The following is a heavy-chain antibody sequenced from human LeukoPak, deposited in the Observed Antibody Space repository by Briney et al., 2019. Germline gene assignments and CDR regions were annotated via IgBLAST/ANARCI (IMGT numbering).Heavy chain of an antibody. CDR1: DGSISSYY. J-gene: IGHJ4*02. Sequence: PSETLSLTCTVSDGSISSYYWSWIRQPPGKGLEWIGYIYYSGSTNYNPSLKSRVTISVDTSKNQFSLKLSSVTAADTAVYYCTGSVAGTGADYWGQGTLVTVSS. CDR3: TGSVAGTGADY. D-gene: IGHD6-19*01. V-gene: IGHV4-59*01. CDR2: IYYSGST.